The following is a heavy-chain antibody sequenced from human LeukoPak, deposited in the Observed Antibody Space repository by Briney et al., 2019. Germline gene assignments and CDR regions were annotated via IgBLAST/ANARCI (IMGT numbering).Heavy chain of an antibody. CDR1: GFTFSTYI. D-gene: IGHD5-24*01. V-gene: IGHV3-64D*09. CDR2: ITGNGGST. Sequence: GGSLRLPCSASGFTFSTYIMHWVRQAPGKGLETVSAITGNGGSTYYVDSVKGRFTISRDNSKNTLYLQMSSLRAEDTAMYYCARRDDYSAYDCWGQGTLVTVSS. J-gene: IGHJ4*02. CDR3: ARRDDYSAYDC.